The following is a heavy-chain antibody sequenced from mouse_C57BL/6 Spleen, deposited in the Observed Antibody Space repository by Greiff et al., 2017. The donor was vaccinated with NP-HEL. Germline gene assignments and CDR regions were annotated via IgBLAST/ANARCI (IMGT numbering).Heavy chain of an antibody. CDR2: IYPGDGDT. D-gene: IGHD2-4*01. V-gene: IGHV1-82*01. J-gene: IGHJ3*01. CDR1: GYAFSSSW. Sequence: VKLQESGPELVKPGASVKISCKASGYAFSSSWMNWVKQRPGKGLEWIGRIYPGDGDTNYNGKFKGKATLTADKSSSTAYMQLSSLTSEDSAVYFCVCHYDYEAFAYWGQGTLVTVSA. CDR3: VCHYDYEAFAY.